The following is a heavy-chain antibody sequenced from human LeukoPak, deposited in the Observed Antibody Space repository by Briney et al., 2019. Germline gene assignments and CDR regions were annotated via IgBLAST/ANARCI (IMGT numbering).Heavy chain of an antibody. V-gene: IGHV3-30*18. CDR2: ISYDGSNK. J-gene: IGHJ4*02. D-gene: IGHD6-6*01. Sequence: GGSLRLSCAASGFTFSSYGMHWVRQAPGKGLEWVAVISYDGSNKYYADSVKGRFTISRDNSKNTLYLQMNSLRAEDTAVYYCAKEGAARLDYWGQGTLVTVSS. CDR3: AKEGAARLDY. CDR1: GFTFSSYG.